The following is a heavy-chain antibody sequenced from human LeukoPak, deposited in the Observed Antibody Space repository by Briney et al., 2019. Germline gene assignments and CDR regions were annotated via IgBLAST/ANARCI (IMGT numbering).Heavy chain of an antibody. CDR3: AKEGTYMGRGPYVEN. CDR1: GFTFNTYA. V-gene: IGHV3-21*04. D-gene: IGHD3-10*01. J-gene: IGHJ4*02. Sequence: GGSLRLSCAASGFTFNTYALSWVRQAPGKGLEWVSSIGARGTNIYYADSLKGRFTISRDNANNSLSLQMNSLRAEDTAIYYCAKEGTYMGRGPYVENWGQGTLVTVSS. CDR2: IGARGTNI.